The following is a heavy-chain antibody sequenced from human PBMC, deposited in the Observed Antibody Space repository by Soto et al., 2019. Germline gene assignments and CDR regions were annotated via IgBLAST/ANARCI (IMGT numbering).Heavy chain of an antibody. J-gene: IGHJ4*02. CDR3: ARDKGGNYYDSSGDPEFDY. V-gene: IGHV3-48*02. CDR2: ISSSSSTI. CDR1: GFTFSSYS. Sequence: GGSLRRSCAASGFTFSSYSMNWVRQAPGKGLEWVSYISSSSSTIYYADSVKGRFTISRDNAKNSLYLQMNSLRDEDTAVYYCARDKGGNYYDSSGDPEFDYWGQGTLVTVSS. D-gene: IGHD3-22*01.